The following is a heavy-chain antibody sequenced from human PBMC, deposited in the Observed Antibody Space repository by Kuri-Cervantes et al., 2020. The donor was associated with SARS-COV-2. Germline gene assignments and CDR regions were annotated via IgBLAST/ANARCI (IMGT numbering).Heavy chain of an antibody. V-gene: IGHV1-2*02. Sequence: ASVKVSCKASGYTFTGYYMHWVRQAPGQGLEWMGWINPNSGGTNYAQKFQGRVTMTRDTSISTAYMELSRLRSDDTAVYYCAKDAGIGANWGDGLDYWGQGTLVTVSS. CDR3: AKDAGIGANWGDGLDY. J-gene: IGHJ4*02. D-gene: IGHD7-27*01. CDR1: GYTFTGYY. CDR2: INPNSGGT.